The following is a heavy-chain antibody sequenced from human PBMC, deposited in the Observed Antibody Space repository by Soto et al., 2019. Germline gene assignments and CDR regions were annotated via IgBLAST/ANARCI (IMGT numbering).Heavy chain of an antibody. J-gene: IGHJ4*02. D-gene: IGHD2-2*01. Sequence: SETLSLTCTVSGDFMTSGDYSWSWIRQPPGKGLEWLGYIYRTGNTHYSPSLKSRVSISHDRSKNQFSLELTSVTAADTAVYYCARGDYQYSIDYWGQGTLVTVSS. CDR2: IYRTGNT. CDR3: ARGDYQYSIDY. V-gene: IGHV4-30-2*01. CDR1: GDFMTSGDYS.